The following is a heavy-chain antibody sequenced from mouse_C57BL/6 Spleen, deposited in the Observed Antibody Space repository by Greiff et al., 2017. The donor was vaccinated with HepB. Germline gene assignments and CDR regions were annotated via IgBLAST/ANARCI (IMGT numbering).Heavy chain of an antibody. CDR1: GYTFTSYW. J-gene: IGHJ3*01. CDR2: IYPSDSET. CDR3: AREEERRFAY. Sequence: QVQLQQSGAELVRPGSSVKLSCRASGYTFTSYWMDWVKQRPGQGLEWIGNIYPSDSETHYNQKFKDKATLTVDKSSSTAYMQLSSLTSEDSAVYYCAREEERRFAYWGQGTLVTVSA. V-gene: IGHV1-61*01.